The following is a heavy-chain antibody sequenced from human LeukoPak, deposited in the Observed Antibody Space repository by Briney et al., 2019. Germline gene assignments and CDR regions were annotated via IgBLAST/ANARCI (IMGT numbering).Heavy chain of an antibody. D-gene: IGHD1-26*01. J-gene: IGHJ4*02. V-gene: IGHV3-9*01. Sequence: SLRLSCAASGFTFDDYAMHWVRQAPGKGLEWVSGINWNSGSIGYADSVKGRFTISRDNAKNSLYLQMNSLRAEDTALYYCAKDMGWELKGGVYWGQGTLVTVSS. CDR3: AKDMGWELKGGVY. CDR1: GFTFDDYA. CDR2: INWNSGSI.